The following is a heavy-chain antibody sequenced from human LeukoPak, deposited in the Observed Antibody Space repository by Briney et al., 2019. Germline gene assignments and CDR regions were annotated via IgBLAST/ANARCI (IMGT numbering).Heavy chain of an antibody. CDR1: GFTFSSYE. V-gene: IGHV3-48*03. CDR2: ISSSDSTV. Sequence: GGSLRLSCAASGFTFSSYEMNWVRQAPGKGLEWVSYISSSDSTVYYADSVKGRFTISRDNAKNSLYLQMNSLRAGDTAVYYCARTIEMATISYFDYWGQGTLVTVSS. J-gene: IGHJ4*02. D-gene: IGHD5-24*01. CDR3: ARTIEMATISYFDY.